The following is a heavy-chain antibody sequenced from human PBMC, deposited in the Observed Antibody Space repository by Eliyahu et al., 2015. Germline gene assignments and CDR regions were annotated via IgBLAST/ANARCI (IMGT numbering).Heavy chain of an antibody. J-gene: IGHJ4*02. Sequence: EVQLLESGGGLVQPGGSLXXSCAASGXXFXNYAMSWVRQAPGKGLEWVSGIXGSGGSTYYADSVKGRFTISRDNSKNMLYLQMNSLRAEDTAVYFCAKIPHGGXSFDYWGQGTLVTVSS. CDR2: IXGSGGST. D-gene: IGHD2-15*01. V-gene: IGHV3-23*01. CDR3: AKIPHGGXSFDY. CDR1: GXXFXNYA.